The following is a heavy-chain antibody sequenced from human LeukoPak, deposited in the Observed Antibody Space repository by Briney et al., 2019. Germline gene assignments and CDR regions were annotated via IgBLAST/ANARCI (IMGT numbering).Heavy chain of an antibody. CDR3: AKVATSTSGPFDY. CDR1: GFTFSSYA. D-gene: IGHD1-26*01. J-gene: IGHJ4*02. Sequence: HPGGSLRLSRAASGFTFSSYAMTWVRQAPGKGLEWVSAVSGSGDTTYYADSVKGRFTISRDNSKSTLYLQVNSLRADDTALYYCAKVATSTSGPFDYWGQGTLVTVSS. CDR2: VSGSGDTT. V-gene: IGHV3-23*01.